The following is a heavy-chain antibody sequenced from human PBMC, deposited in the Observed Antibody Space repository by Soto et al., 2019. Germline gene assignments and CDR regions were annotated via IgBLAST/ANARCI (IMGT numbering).Heavy chain of an antibody. D-gene: IGHD3-10*01. CDR1: GFTFSDYA. CDR3: AKVLSKSYYYPFDF. Sequence: PGGSLRLSCTASGFTFSDYAMAWVRQAPGKGLEWVSTISGGSSVTYYGDSVKGRFTISRDNAKKTLFLQLNRLSAEDTATYYCAKVLSKSYYYPFDFWGQGTQVTVSS. J-gene: IGHJ4*02. CDR2: ISGGSSVT. V-gene: IGHV3-23*01.